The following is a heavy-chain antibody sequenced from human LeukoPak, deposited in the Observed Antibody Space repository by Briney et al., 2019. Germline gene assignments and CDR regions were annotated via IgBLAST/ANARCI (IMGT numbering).Heavy chain of an antibody. V-gene: IGHV3-30-3*01. Sequence: GGSLRLSCAASGFTFSSYAMHWVRQAPGKGLEWVAVISYDGTNKYYADSVKGRFTISRDNSKNTLYLQMNSLRAEDTAVYYCARGYSSGWYVVRTAFDIWGQGTMVTVSS. CDR3: ARGYSSGWYVVRTAFDI. J-gene: IGHJ3*02. CDR1: GFTFSSYA. D-gene: IGHD6-19*01. CDR2: ISYDGTNK.